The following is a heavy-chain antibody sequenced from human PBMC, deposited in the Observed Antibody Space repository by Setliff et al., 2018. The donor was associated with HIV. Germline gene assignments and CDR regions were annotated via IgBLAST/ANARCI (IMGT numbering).Heavy chain of an antibody. CDR1: GYTFTSYA. CDR2: IHAGNGYT. Sequence: ASVKVSCKASGYTFTSYAMHWVRQAPGQRLEWMGWIHAGNGYTKYSQKFQGRVTFTRDTSTSTAYMELRSLRSDDTAVYYCARDGYYYGSGSYSSFDYWGQGTLVTVPS. CDR3: ARDGYYYGSGSYSSFDY. D-gene: IGHD3-10*01. J-gene: IGHJ4*02. V-gene: IGHV1-3*01.